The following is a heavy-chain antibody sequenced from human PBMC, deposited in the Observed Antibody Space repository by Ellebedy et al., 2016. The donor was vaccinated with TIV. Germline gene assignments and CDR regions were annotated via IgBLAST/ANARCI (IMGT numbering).Heavy chain of an antibody. D-gene: IGHD4-17*01. Sequence: GGSLRLSXVASRIAFDLYGMHWVRQAPGRGLEWVAVISFDGGNQYYADSVQGRFTISRDNSKNTLFLQMTSLRPEDTAVYFCARDRVHYAHFDYWGQGTLVTVSS. J-gene: IGHJ4*02. V-gene: IGHV3-30*03. CDR1: RIAFDLYG. CDR3: ARDRVHYAHFDY. CDR2: ISFDGGNQ.